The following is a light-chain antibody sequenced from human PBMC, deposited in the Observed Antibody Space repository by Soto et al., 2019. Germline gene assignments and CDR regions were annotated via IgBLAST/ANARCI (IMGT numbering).Light chain of an antibody. CDR3: CSYAGSYTHYV. CDR1: SSDVGYYNY. J-gene: IGLJ1*01. CDR2: DVS. Sequence: QSVLTQPRSVSGSPGQSVTISCTGTSSDVGYYNYVSWYQQHPGKAPKLMIYDVSKRPSGVPDRFSGSKSGNTASLTISGLQAEDEADYYCCSYAGSYTHYVFGTGTQLTVL. V-gene: IGLV2-11*01.